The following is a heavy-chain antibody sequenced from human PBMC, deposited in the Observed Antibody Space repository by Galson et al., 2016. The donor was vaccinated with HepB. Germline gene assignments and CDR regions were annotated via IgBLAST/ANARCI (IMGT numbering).Heavy chain of an antibody. V-gene: IGHV4-39*07. J-gene: IGHJ4*02. CDR1: GGSISSSDYY. Sequence: SETLSLTCTASGGSISSSDYYWAWIRQPPGKGLEWIGTRYSSGSTSYNPSLKSRVTISVDTSKNQFSLKLTSVTAADTAIFYCARVQYYSDANGYTLLVDYWGQGTLVTVSS. CDR2: RYSSGST. CDR3: ARVQYYSDANGYTLLVDY. D-gene: IGHD2/OR15-2a*01.